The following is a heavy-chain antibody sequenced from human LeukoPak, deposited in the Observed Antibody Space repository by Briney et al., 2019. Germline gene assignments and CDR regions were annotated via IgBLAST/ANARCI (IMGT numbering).Heavy chain of an antibody. J-gene: IGHJ4*02. D-gene: IGHD5-24*01. V-gene: IGHV3-53*01. CDR1: GFSVTNNY. Sequence: GGSLRLSCAVSGFSVTNNYMSWVRQAPGKGLEWVSVFYVGGATYYADSVKGRFTNSRDNSENTLYLQMKSLRAEDTAVYYCARGDGYNFFDYWGQGTLVTVSS. CDR3: ARGDGYNFFDY. CDR2: FYVGGAT.